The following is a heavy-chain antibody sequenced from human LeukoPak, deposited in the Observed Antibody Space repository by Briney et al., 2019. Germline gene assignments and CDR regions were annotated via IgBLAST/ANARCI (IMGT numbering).Heavy chain of an antibody. J-gene: IGHJ4*02. D-gene: IGHD4/OR15-4a*01. CDR2: ISDDGERK. CDR1: GFTFSNYY. CDR3: AKDLSGHWCIDY. Sequence: GGSLRLSCVTSGFTFSNYYMHWVRQAPGKGLEWVAIISDDGERKFYADSVRGRITISRDKSKNTLFLQMNSLRADDTAVYFCAKDLSGHWCIDYWGQGTLVTVSS. V-gene: IGHV3-30*18.